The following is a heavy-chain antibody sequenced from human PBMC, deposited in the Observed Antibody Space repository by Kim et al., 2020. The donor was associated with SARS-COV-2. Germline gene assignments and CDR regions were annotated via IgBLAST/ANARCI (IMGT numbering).Heavy chain of an antibody. CDR3: GKDITAGGMDV. Sequence: GGSLRLSCAISGFNFYEHAMHWVRQAPGKGLEWVAGFMWKTGYTAYGDSAKGRFTISTNSAKNSVYLQMNNVRVEDTALYYCGKDITAGGMDVWGQGTTVIVSS. CDR1: GFNFYEHA. CDR2: FMWKTGYT. D-gene: IGHD3-10*01. J-gene: IGHJ6*02. V-gene: IGHV3-9*01.